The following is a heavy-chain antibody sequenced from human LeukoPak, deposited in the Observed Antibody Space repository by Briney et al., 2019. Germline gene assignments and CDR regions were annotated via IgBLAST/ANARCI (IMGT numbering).Heavy chain of an antibody. Sequence: PSETLSLTCTVSGYSISSGYYWSWIRQPPGKGLEWIGYIYYGGSTNYNPSLKSRVTISVDTSKNQFSQKLSSVTAADTAVYYCARDLDIWGQGTLVTVSS. CDR1: GYSISSGYY. CDR3: ARDLDI. J-gene: IGHJ4*02. CDR2: IYYGGST. V-gene: IGHV4-38-2*02. D-gene: IGHD2-2*03.